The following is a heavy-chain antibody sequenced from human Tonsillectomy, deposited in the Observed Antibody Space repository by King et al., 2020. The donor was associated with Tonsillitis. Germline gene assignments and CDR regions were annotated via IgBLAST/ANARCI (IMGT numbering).Heavy chain of an antibody. J-gene: IGHJ4*02. D-gene: IGHD3-10*01. CDR1: GFNFSSFW. CDR2: IKQDGSEK. CDR3: ARGIRSD. V-gene: IGHV3-7*01. Sequence: QLVQSGGGLVEAGGSLRLSCAASGFNFSSFWMSWVRQAPGKGLEWVAHIKQDGSEKLYEDSVKGRFTVSRDNAKNSLYLQMSSLRAEDTAVYYCARGIRSDWGQGTRVTVSS.